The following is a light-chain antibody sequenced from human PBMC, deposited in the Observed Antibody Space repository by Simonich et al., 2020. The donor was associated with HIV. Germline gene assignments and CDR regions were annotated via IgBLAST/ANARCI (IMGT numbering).Light chain of an antibody. Sequence: EIVMTQSPATLSVSPGETATLSCRASQSVSSNLAWYQQKPGQSPRLLIYDASPRATGIPAKFSCSWSGTGFTLTISNMQPADIAVYFCQQYNNRPLTFGGGTKVEIK. CDR1: QSVSSN. CDR2: DAS. CDR3: QQYNNRPLT. V-gene: IGKV3-15*01. J-gene: IGKJ4*01.